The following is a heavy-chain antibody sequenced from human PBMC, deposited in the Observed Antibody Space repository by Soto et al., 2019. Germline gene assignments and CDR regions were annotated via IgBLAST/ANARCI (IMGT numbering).Heavy chain of an antibody. J-gene: IGHJ6*03. CDR2: ISSSSSTI. Sequence: GGSLRLSCAASGFTFSSYSMNWVRQAPGKGLEWVSYISSSSSTIYYADCVKGRFTISRDNAKNSLYLQMNSLRAEDTAVFYCARIWSGYPYYYYYYMDVWGKGTTVTVSS. V-gene: IGHV3-48*01. CDR1: GFTFSSYS. D-gene: IGHD3-3*01. CDR3: ARIWSGYPYYYYYYMDV.